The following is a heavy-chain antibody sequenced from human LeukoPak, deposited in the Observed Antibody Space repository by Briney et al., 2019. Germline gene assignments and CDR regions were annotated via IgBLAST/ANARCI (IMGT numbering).Heavy chain of an antibody. J-gene: IGHJ3*02. CDR1: GGSISGYY. CDR3: ARGYSSGLGYGFDI. Sequence: SETLSLTCTVSGGSISGYYWTWIRQSPGKGLEWIGYISYSGSTNYNPSLKSRLTISVDTSKSHLSLNLSSVTAADTALCYCARGYSSGLGYGFDIWGQGTMVTVSS. D-gene: IGHD6-19*01. V-gene: IGHV4-59*01. CDR2: ISYSGST.